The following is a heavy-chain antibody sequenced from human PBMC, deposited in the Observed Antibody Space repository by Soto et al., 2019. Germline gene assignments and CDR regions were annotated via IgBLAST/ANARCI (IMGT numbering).Heavy chain of an antibody. CDR1: GYAFTTYG. CDR2: ISAHNGNT. CDR3: ARGRYGDY. D-gene: IGHD1-1*01. Sequence: QVHLVQSGAEVKKPGASVKVSCKGSGYAFTTYGITWVRQAPGQGLEWMGWISAHNGNTNYAQKLQGSVTVTRDTSTSTAYMVLRSLRSGDTAVYYCARGRYGDYWGQGALVTVSS. J-gene: IGHJ4*02. V-gene: IGHV1-18*01.